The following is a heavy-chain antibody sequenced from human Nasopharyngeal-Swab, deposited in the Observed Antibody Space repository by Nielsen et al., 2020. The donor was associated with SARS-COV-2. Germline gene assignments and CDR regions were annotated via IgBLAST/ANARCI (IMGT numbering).Heavy chain of an antibody. D-gene: IGHD6-13*01. J-gene: IGHJ6*02. CDR2: IDPSDSYT. V-gene: IGHV5-10-1*01. CDR1: GYSFTSYW. Sequence: GGSLRLSCKGSGYSFTSYWISWVRQMPGNGLEWMGRIDPSDSYTNYSPSFQGHVTISADKSISTAYLQWSSLKASDTAMYYCASQGIAAAGTQRYYYYYGMDVWGQGTTVTVSS. CDR3: ASQGIAAAGTQRYYYYYGMDV.